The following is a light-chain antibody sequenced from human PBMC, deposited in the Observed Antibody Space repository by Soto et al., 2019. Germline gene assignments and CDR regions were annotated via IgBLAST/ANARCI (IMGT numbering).Light chain of an antibody. V-gene: IGKV3-15*01. Sequence: EIVLTQSPGTLSVSPGERATLSCRASQSVTSNLAWYQQKPGQAPRLLMYGVSTRATGIPARFGGSGSATEFTLTISSLQSEDFAVYYCQQYSQWPLTFGGGTKVDI. CDR3: QQYSQWPLT. J-gene: IGKJ4*01. CDR2: GVS. CDR1: QSVTSN.